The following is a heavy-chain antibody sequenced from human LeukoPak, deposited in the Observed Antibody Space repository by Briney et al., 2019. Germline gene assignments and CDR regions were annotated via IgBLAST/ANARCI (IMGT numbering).Heavy chain of an antibody. D-gene: IGHD6-13*01. CDR3: ARVAYRSSWTYFDY. CDR2: INPNSGDT. J-gene: IGHJ4*02. Sequence: ASVKVSCKASGYTFNDYYMHWVRQAPGQGLEWMGWINPNSGDTNYAQSFQGRVTMTRDTSTSTAYMELSRLRSDDTAVYYCARVAYRSSWTYFDYWGLGALVTVSS. V-gene: IGHV1-2*02. CDR1: GYTFNDYY.